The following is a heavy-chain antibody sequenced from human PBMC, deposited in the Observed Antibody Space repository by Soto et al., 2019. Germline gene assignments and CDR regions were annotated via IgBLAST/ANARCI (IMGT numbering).Heavy chain of an antibody. CDR3: ARQTGGFGYYFDY. V-gene: IGHV4-39*01. D-gene: IGHD3-16*01. Sequence: SETLYLTCTVSGGSVSSSDYYWGWIRQPPGKELEWIGAVYYSGTTYYMPSLKSRVTISVDTSKNHFSLNLRSVTAADTAVYYCARQTGGFGYYFDYWGQGALVTVSS. CDR1: GGSVSSSDYY. J-gene: IGHJ4*02. CDR2: VYYSGTT.